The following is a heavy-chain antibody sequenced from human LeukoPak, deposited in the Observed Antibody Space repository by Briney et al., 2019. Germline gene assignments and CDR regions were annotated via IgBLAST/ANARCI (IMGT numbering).Heavy chain of an antibody. CDR3: ARGLWLRYMDV. Sequence: SETLPLTCNVSGVSISSSSYYWGWIRQPPGKGLEWIGSIYSSGSTYYNSSLKSRVTISIDTSKNQFSLKLSSVTAADTAVYYCARGLWLRYMDVWGKGTTVTVSS. V-gene: IGHV4-39*01. CDR1: GVSISSSSYY. J-gene: IGHJ6*03. D-gene: IGHD6-19*01. CDR2: IYSSGST.